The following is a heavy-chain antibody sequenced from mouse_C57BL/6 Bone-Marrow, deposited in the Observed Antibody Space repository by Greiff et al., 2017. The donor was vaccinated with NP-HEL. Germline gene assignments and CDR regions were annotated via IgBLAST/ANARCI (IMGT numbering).Heavy chain of an antibody. CDR2: ISSGGSYT. J-gene: IGHJ4*01. V-gene: IGHV5-6*01. Sequence: EVKLMESGGDLVKPGGSLKLSCAASGFTFSSYGMSWVRQTPDKRLEWVATISSGGSYTYYPDSVKGRFTISRDNAKNTLYRQMSSLKSEDTAMYYCARQYGNYYAMDYWGQGTSVTVSS. D-gene: IGHD2-10*02. CDR3: ARQYGNYYAMDY. CDR1: GFTFSSYG.